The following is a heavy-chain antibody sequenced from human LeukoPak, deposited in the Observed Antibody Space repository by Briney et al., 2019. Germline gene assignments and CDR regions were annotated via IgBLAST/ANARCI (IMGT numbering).Heavy chain of an antibody. V-gene: IGHV4-34*01. J-gene: IGHJ5*02. D-gene: IGHD6-13*01. CDR2: INHSGST. CDR3: ARGRSIAAALYWFDP. CDR1: GGSFSGYY. Sequence: SETLSLTCAVYGGSFSGYYWSWIRQPPGKGLEWIGEINHSGSTNYNPSLKSRVTISVDTSKNQFSLKLSSVTAADTAVHYCARGRSIAAALYWFDPWGQGTLVTVSS.